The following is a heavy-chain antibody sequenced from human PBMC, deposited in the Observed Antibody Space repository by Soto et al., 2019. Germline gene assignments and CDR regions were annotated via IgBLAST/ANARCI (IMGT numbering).Heavy chain of an antibody. CDR3: ARNNRVGA. V-gene: IGHV4-30-4*01. J-gene: IGHJ5*02. CDR2: IYDSGST. D-gene: IGHD3-10*01. CDR1: GGSISSGDYY. Sequence: QVQLQESGPGLVKPSQTLSLTCTVSGGSISSGDYYWSWIRQPPGKGLEWIGYIYDSGSTYYNSSRQGRVKITPNTSKNQFSPKLTPVTAADQAVYYCARNNRVGAWGQGTLVTVSS.